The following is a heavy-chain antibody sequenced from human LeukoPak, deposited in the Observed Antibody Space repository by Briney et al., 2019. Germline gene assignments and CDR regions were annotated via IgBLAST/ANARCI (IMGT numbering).Heavy chain of an antibody. V-gene: IGHV3-33*01. D-gene: IGHD3-10*01. CDR1: GFTFSSYG. CDR2: IWYDGSNK. Sequence: PGGSLRLSCAASGFTFSSYGMHWVRQAPGKGLEWVAVIWYDGSNKYYADSVKGRFTISRDNTKNTLYLQMNSLRAEDTAVYYCARGGGAYYFDYWGRGTLVTVSS. J-gene: IGHJ4*02. CDR3: ARGGGAYYFDY.